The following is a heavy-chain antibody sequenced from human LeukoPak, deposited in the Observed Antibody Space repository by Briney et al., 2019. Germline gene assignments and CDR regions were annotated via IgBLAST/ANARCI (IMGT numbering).Heavy chain of an antibody. CDR2: INHSGST. CDR3: ARDSLRIPWAFDY. D-gene: IGHD2-15*01. V-gene: IGHV4-34*01. Sequence: SETLSLTCAVYGGPFSGYYWSWIRQPPGKGLEWIGEINHSGSTNYNPSLKSRVSISVDTSKNQFSLRLNSVTAADTAVYYCARDSLRIPWAFDYWGQGTLVTVSS. J-gene: IGHJ4*02. CDR1: GGPFSGYY.